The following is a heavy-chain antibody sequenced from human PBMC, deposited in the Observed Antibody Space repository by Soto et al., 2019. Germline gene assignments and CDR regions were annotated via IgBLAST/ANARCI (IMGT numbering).Heavy chain of an antibody. CDR3: ARAPVGYVDY. V-gene: IGHV3-74*01. J-gene: IGHJ4*02. Sequence: EVQLVESGGGLVQPGGSLRLSCAASGFTVSSYWMHWVRQAPGKGLVWVSRINSDGSSSSYADSVKGRFTISRDNAKNTLYLQMNSLRADDTAVYYCARAPVGYVDYWGQGTLVTVSS. CDR2: INSDGSSS. CDR1: GFTVSSYW.